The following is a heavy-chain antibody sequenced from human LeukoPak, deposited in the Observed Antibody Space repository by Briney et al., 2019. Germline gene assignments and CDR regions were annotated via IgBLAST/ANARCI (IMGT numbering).Heavy chain of an antibody. CDR3: ARLVVVITGDAFDI. Sequence: SETLSLTCTVSGGSISSSSYYWGWIRQPPGKGLEWIGSIYYSGSTYYNPSLKSRVTISVDTSKNQFSLKLSSVTAADTAGYYCARLVVVITGDAFDIWGQGTMVTVSS. D-gene: IGHD3-22*01. V-gene: IGHV4-39*07. CDR2: IYYSGST. CDR1: GGSISSSSYY. J-gene: IGHJ3*02.